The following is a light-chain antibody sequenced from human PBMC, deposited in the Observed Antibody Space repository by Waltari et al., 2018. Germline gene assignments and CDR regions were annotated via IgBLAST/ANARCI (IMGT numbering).Light chain of an antibody. Sequence: QSALTQPRSVSGSLGQSVTISCAGSSDDVGGFNSVPWYQQYPGKAPKLIMYNVYRRPSGVPLRFSGSKSGNTASLTVSGLQAEDEADYYCCSYSTTYPEVFGSGTKVTVV. J-gene: IGLJ1*01. CDR3: CSYSTTYPEV. CDR2: NVY. V-gene: IGLV2-11*01. CDR1: SDDVGGFNS.